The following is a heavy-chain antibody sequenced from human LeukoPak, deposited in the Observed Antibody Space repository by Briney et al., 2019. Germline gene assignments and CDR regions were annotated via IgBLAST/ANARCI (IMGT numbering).Heavy chain of an antibody. Sequence: ASVKVSCKASGGTFSSYAISWVRQAPGQGLEWMGGIIPIFGTANYAQKFQGRVTMTRDTSTSTVYMELSSLRSEDTAVYYCARETGSSWSYWGQGTLVTVSS. J-gene: IGHJ4*02. CDR2: IIPIFGTA. CDR1: GGTFSSYA. CDR3: ARETGSSWSY. D-gene: IGHD6-13*01. V-gene: IGHV1-69*05.